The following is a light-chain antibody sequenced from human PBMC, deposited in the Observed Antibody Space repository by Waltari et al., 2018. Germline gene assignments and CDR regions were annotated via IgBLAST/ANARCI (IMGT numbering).Light chain of an antibody. CDR1: QSVLYSSNNKNY. Sequence: DIVMTQSPDSLAVSLGERATINCKSSQSVLYSSNNKNYLAWYQQKPGQPPKLLIYWASTRESGVPDRFSGSGSGTDFTLSISSLQAEDVAVYYCQQYYSTRTFGQGTMVEIK. CDR3: QQYYSTRT. V-gene: IGKV4-1*01. J-gene: IGKJ1*01. CDR2: WAS.